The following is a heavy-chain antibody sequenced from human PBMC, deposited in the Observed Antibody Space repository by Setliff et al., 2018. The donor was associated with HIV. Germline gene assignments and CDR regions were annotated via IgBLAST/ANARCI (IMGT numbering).Heavy chain of an antibody. CDR3: ARDATYYNFWSGYRYFDL. V-gene: IGHV4-39*07. J-gene: IGHJ2*01. CDR2: IYYSGNT. CDR1: GGSISTNDYY. Sequence: SETLSLTCTVSGGSISTNDYYWGWIRQPPGKGLEWIGSIYYSGNTYYNPSLKSRVTISIDTSRNQFSLKVNSVTAADTAVYYCARDATYYNFWSGYRYFDLWGRGTLVTVSS. D-gene: IGHD3-3*01.